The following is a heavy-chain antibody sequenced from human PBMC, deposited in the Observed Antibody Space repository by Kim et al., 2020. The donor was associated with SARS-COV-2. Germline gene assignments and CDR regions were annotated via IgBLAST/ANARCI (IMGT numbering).Heavy chain of an antibody. CDR3: AREVVATMIAPDDAFDI. V-gene: IGHV7-4-1*02. CDR1: GYTFTSYA. Sequence: ASVKVSCKASGYTFTSYAMNWVRQAPGQGLEWMGWINTNTGNPTYAQGFTGRFVFSLDTSVSTAYLQISSLKAEDTAVYYCAREVVATMIAPDDAFDIWGQGTMVTVSS. J-gene: IGHJ3*02. CDR2: INTNTGNP. D-gene: IGHD5-12*01.